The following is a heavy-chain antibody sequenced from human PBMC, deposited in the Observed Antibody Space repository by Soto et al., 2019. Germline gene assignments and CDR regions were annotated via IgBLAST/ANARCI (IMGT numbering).Heavy chain of an antibody. Sequence: PGGSRLSCAASGFTFSDYYMTWIRQAPGSGLEWVSYISSSSGTISYANSVKGRFTISRDNAQNSLYLQMTSLRAEDTAVYYCARGTYRSKTDFDYWGQGTLVTVSS. D-gene: IGHD6-13*01. CDR2: ISSSSGTI. J-gene: IGHJ4*02. V-gene: IGHV3-11*01. CDR3: ARGTYRSKTDFDY. CDR1: GFTFSDYY.